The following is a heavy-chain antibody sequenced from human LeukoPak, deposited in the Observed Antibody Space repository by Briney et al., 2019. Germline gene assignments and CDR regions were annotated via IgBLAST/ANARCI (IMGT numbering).Heavy chain of an antibody. CDR3: ARGGLWETGTTLTFDY. D-gene: IGHD1-1*01. J-gene: IGHJ4*02. V-gene: IGHV1-2*04. CDR1: GYTFTGYY. Sequence: GASVKVSCKASGYTFTGYYMHWVRQAPGQGLEWMGWINPNSGGTNYAQKFQGWVTMTRDTSISTAYMELSRLRSDDTAVYYCARGGLWETGTTLTFDYWGQGTLVTVSS. CDR2: INPNSGGT.